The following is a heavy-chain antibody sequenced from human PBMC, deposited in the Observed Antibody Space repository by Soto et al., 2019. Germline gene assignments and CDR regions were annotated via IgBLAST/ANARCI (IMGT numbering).Heavy chain of an antibody. CDR2: IYWDDDK. V-gene: IGHV2-5*02. J-gene: IGHJ4*02. Sequence: QITLKESGPPLVKPTQTLTLTCTFSGFSLSTSGVGVGWIRQPPGKALEWLALIYWDDDKRYSPSLKSRLTITTDTTKNQLVLTMTNMDPLDTATYYCAHRRWYRRGWYPLDYWGQGTLVTVSS. D-gene: IGHD6-19*01. CDR1: GFSLSTSGVG. CDR3: AHRRWYRRGWYPLDY.